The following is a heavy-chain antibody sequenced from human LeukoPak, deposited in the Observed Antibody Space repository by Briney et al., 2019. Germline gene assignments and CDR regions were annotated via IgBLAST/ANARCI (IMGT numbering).Heavy chain of an antibody. Sequence: TLSLTCTVSGGSISSYYWSWIRQPPGKALEWLARIDWDDDKYYSTSLKTRLTISKDTSKNQVVLTMTNMDPVDTATYYCARILFNSGSYYFDYWGQGTLVTVSS. J-gene: IGHJ4*02. CDR3: ARILFNSGSYYFDY. V-gene: IGHV2-70*11. CDR2: IDWDDDK. CDR1: GGSISSYYW. D-gene: IGHD1-26*01.